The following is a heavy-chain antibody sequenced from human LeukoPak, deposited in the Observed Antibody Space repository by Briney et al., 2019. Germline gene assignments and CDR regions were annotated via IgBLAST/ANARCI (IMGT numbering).Heavy chain of an antibody. CDR1: GFTFSNAW. CDR3: TTDTSSGYENG. CDR2: IKRKTDGGTT. D-gene: IGHD5-12*01. Sequence: GGSLRLSCAASGFTFSNAWMSWVRQDPGKGLEGVGRIKRKTDGGTTDYAAPVKGRFTISRDDSKNTLYLQMNTLKTEDTAVYYCTTDTSSGYENGWGQGTLVTVSS. J-gene: IGHJ4*02. V-gene: IGHV3-15*01.